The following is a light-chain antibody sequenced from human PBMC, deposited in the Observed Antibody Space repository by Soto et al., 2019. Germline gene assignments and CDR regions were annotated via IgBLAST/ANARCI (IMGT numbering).Light chain of an antibody. J-gene: IGKJ4*01. CDR1: QSISSY. V-gene: IGKV1-39*01. CDR2: AAS. CDR3: QQYNSYSPLT. Sequence: DIQMTQSPSSLSASVGDRVTITCRAGQSISSYLNWYQQKPGKAPKLLIYAASSLQSGVPSRFSGSGSGTDFTLTISSLQPDDFATYYCQQYNSYSPLTFGGGTKVDIK.